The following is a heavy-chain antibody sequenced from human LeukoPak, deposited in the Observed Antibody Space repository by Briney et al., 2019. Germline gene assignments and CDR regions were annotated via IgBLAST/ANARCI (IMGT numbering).Heavy chain of an antibody. Sequence: PSETLSLTCTVSGGSISSGDYYWSWIRQPPGKGLEWIGYIYYSGSTYYNPSLKSRVTISVDTSKNQFSLKLSSVTAADTAVYYCARVVYDYVWGTKGAFDIWGQGTTVTVSS. CDR2: IYYSGST. CDR1: GGSISSGDYY. CDR3: ARVVYDYVWGTKGAFDI. D-gene: IGHD3-16*01. V-gene: IGHV4-30-4*08. J-gene: IGHJ3*02.